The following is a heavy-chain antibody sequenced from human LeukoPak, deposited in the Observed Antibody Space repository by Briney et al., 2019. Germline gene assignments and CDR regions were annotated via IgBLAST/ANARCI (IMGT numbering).Heavy chain of an antibody. CDR1: GFTFSDYS. Sequence: GGSLRLSCAGSGFTFSDYSMNWVRQAPGKGLEWVSYISSGSSTIDNADSVKGRFTISRDNSKNTLCLQMNSLRAEDTAVYYCADAGGRRYCSSTSCSPRAFDIWGQGTMVTVSS. V-gene: IGHV3-48*01. CDR3: ADAGGRRYCSSTSCSPRAFDI. CDR2: ISSGSSTI. J-gene: IGHJ3*02. D-gene: IGHD2-2*01.